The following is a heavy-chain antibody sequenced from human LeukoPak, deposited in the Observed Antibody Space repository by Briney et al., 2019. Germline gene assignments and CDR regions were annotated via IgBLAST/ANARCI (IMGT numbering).Heavy chain of an antibody. Sequence: PGGSLRLSCVASGFTFSDYYMSWIRQAPGKGLEWASYISSSGNTIYYADSVKGRFTISRNNAKNSLCLQMNSLRAEDTAVYYCARVAGGGVLFYFDYWGQGTLVTVSS. CDR1: GFTFSDYY. D-gene: IGHD1-26*01. J-gene: IGHJ4*02. CDR2: ISSSGNTI. CDR3: ARVAGGGVLFYFDY. V-gene: IGHV3-11*01.